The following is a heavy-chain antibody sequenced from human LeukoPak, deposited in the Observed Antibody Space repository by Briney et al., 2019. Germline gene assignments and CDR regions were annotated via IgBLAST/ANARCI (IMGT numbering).Heavy chain of an antibody. D-gene: IGHD3-22*01. CDR2: ISSSSSYI. CDR1: GFTFSSYS. Sequence: PGGSLRLSCAASGFTFSSYSMNWVRQAPGKGLEWVSSISSSSSYIYYADSVKGRFTISRDNAKNSLYLQMNSLRAEDTAVYYCARGSRDDSYDYYLNLWGQGTLVTVSS. J-gene: IGHJ4*02. V-gene: IGHV3-21*01. CDR3: ARGSRDDSYDYYLNL.